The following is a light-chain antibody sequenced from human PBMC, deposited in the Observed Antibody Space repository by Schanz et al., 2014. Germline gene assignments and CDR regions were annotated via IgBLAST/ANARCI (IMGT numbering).Light chain of an antibody. Sequence: EIVMTQSPATLSVSPGERATLSCRASQSLSSNLAWYQQKPGQTPRLLIYGASTRATGIPAKFSGSGSGTEFTLTISSLQPEDLAVYYCQHYHSWPYTFGQGSKLDIK. CDR2: GAS. V-gene: IGKV3-15*01. J-gene: IGKJ2*01. CDR3: QHYHSWPYT. CDR1: QSLSSN.